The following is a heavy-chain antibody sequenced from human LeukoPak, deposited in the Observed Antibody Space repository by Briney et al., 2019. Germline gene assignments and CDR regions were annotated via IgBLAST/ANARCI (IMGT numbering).Heavy chain of an antibody. D-gene: IGHD3-10*01. Sequence: SVKVSCKASGFTFTRSAIQWVRRARGQRLEWIGWIVVGSGNTKYAQKFQERVTITRDMSTGTAYMELSSLRSEDTAVYYCAASGFGFGELPSYFYYYMDVWGKGTTVTISS. CDR2: IVVGSGNT. J-gene: IGHJ6*03. CDR1: GFTFTRSA. CDR3: AASGFGFGELPSYFYYYMDV. V-gene: IGHV1-58*02.